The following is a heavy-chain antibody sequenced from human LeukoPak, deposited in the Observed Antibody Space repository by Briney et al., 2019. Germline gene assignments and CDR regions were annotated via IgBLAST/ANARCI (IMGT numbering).Heavy chain of an antibody. CDR1: GGTFSSYA. J-gene: IGHJ5*02. CDR3: ARDNYAGANWFDP. V-gene: IGHV1-69*05. CDR2: IISIFGTA. D-gene: IGHD1-7*01. Sequence: SVKVSCKASGGTFSSYAISWVRQAPGQGLEWMGGIISIFGTANYAQKFQGRVTITTDESTSTAYMELSSLRSEDTAVYYCARDNYAGANWFDPWGQGTLVTVSS.